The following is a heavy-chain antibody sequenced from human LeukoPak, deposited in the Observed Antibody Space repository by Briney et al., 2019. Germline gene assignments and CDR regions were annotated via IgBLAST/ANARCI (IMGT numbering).Heavy chain of an antibody. Sequence: GGSLRLACAASGFTFSSYTMHWVSQAPGKGLERVSVISYDGSNKYYADSVKGRFTISRDNSKNTLYLQMNSLRAEDTAVYYCARDLRGYCSGVSCYSPWFDPWGQGTLVTVSS. V-gene: IGHV3-30*04. D-gene: IGHD2-15*01. J-gene: IGHJ5*02. CDR1: GFTFSSYT. CDR2: ISYDGSNK. CDR3: ARDLRGYCSGVSCYSPWFDP.